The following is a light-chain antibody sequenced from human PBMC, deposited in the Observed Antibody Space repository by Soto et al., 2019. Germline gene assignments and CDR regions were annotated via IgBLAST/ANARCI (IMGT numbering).Light chain of an antibody. CDR2: GAS. CDR1: QSVSSN. Sequence: EIVMTQSPATLSVSPGERATLSCRASQSVSSNLAWYQQKAGQAPRLLIYGASTRATGIPARFSGSGSGTEFTLTISSLQSEDFAVYYCQQYNSWPRTFGQGTKVEFK. V-gene: IGKV3-15*01. CDR3: QQYNSWPRT. J-gene: IGKJ1*01.